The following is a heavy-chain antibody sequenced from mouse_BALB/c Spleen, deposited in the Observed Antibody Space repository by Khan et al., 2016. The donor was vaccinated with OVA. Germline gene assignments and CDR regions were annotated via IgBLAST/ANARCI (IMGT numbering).Heavy chain of an antibody. CDR2: ISSTGST. J-gene: IGHJ4*01. V-gene: IGHV3-2*02. Sequence: EVQLQESGPGLVKPSQSLSLTCTVTGYSITSDYAWNWIRQFPGNKLEWMGYISSTGSTSYNPSLKSRISITRDTSTNQFFLHLNSVTTEDTATYYCARSLYYSDSYAMDYWGQGTSVTVSS. CDR3: ARSLYYSDSYAMDY. D-gene: IGHD2-13*01. CDR1: GYSITSDYA.